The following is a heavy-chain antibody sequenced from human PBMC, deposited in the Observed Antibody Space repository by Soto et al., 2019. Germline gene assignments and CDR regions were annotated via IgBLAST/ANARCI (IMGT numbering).Heavy chain of an antibody. CDR1: GYSFTSNA. D-gene: IGHD3-16*02. Sequence: QVQLVQSGAEVKKPGASVKVSCKASGYSFTSNAITWVRQAPGQGLEWMGRISAYDGSTNYAQKFQGRVTMTTDASTSTAYLEVGSLPSDDTAVYYCARVWGSYRAPSGGAGLDPWGQGTLVTVSS. CDR3: ARVWGSYRAPSGGAGLDP. J-gene: IGHJ5*02. V-gene: IGHV1-18*04. CDR2: ISAYDGST.